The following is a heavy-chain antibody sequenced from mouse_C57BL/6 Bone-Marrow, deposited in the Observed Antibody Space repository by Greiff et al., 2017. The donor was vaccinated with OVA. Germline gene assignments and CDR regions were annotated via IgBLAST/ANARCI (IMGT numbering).Heavy chain of an antibody. CDR1: GFTFTDYY. D-gene: IGHD2-2*01. CDR2: IRNKANGYTT. V-gene: IGHV7-3*01. J-gene: IGHJ2*01. CDR3: ARYMGLRGFDY. Sequence: EEQLQESGGGLVQPGGSLSLSCAASGFTFTDYYMSWVRQPPGKALEWLGFIRNKANGYTTEYSASVKGRFTISRDNSQSILYLQMNALRAEDSATYYCARYMGLRGFDYWGQGTTLTVSS.